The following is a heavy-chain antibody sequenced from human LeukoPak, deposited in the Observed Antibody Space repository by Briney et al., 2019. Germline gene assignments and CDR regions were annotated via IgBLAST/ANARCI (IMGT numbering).Heavy chain of an antibody. CDR1: GFTFSTFA. V-gene: IGHV3-21*01. J-gene: IGHJ4*02. CDR3: ARDHSKPYSSSLDFDY. Sequence: GGSLRLSCAASGFTFSTFAMIWVRQAPGKGLEWVSSISSSSSYMYYADSVKGRFTISRDNAKNSLYLQMNSLRAEDTAVYYCARDHSKPYSSSLDFDYWGQGTLVTVSS. CDR2: ISSSSSYM. D-gene: IGHD6-13*01.